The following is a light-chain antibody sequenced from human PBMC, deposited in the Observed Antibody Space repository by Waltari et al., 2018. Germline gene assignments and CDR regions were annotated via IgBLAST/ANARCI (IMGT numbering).Light chain of an antibody. CDR1: QSVSTN. J-gene: IGKJ2*01. CDR3: QQYNDWS. V-gene: IGKV3-15*01. Sequence: EIVMTQSPATLSLSPGERATLSCRASQSVSTNLAWYQQKPGQAPRLLIYGASTRATGIPARFSGSGSGTEFTLTISSLQSEDFAVYYCQQYNDWSFGQGTKLEI. CDR2: GAS.